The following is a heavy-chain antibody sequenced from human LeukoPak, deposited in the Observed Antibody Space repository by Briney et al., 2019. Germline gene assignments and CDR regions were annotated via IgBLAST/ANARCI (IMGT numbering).Heavy chain of an antibody. CDR3: AKDIYYHSSGYRGYFDY. CDR2: MSNDGSNK. CDR1: GFTFSSYA. D-gene: IGHD3-22*01. J-gene: IGHJ4*02. Sequence: GTSLRLSGAASGFTFSSYAMHWVRQAPGKGLEWVAVMSNDGSNKYYGDSVKGRFTVSRDNSKNTLYLQMNSLRAEDTAVYYCAKDIYYHSSGYRGYFDYWGQGTLVTVSS. V-gene: IGHV3-30*18.